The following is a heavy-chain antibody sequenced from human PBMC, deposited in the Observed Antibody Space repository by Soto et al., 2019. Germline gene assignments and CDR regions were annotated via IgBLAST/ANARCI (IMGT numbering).Heavy chain of an antibody. J-gene: IGHJ4*02. CDR1: GFTFSSYD. D-gene: IGHD3-3*01. CDR2: IGTAGDT. Sequence: GGSLRLSCAASGFTFSSYDMHWVRQATGKGLEWVSAIGTAGDTYYPGSVKGRFTISRENAKNSLYLQMNSLRAGDTAVYYCARAGPRYYFDYWGQGTLVTVSS. V-gene: IGHV3-13*01. CDR3: ARAGPRYYFDY.